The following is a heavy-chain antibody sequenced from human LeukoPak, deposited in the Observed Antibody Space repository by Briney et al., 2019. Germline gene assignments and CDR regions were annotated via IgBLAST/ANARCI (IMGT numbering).Heavy chain of an antibody. CDR1: GGSISGYY. V-gene: IGHV4-59*12. Sequence: PSETLSLTCTVSGGSISGYYWSWIRQPPGKGLEWIGYIYYTGSTNYNPSLKSRVTISLDTSRNQFSLKMTTVTAADTAVYYCARGIAAAPERAFDIWGQGTMVTVFS. CDR2: IYYTGST. CDR3: ARGIAAAPERAFDI. J-gene: IGHJ3*02. D-gene: IGHD6-13*01.